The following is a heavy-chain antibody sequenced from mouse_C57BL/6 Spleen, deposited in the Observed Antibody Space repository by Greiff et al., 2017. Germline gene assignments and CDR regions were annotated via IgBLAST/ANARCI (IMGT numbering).Heavy chain of an antibody. CDR1: GFTFTDYY. D-gene: IGHD2-14*01. J-gene: IGHJ2*01. V-gene: IGHV7-3*01. CDR3: ARYMREGTYYFDY. Sequence: EVKLMESGGGLVQPGGSLSLSCAASGFTFTDYYMSWVRQPPGKALEWLGFIRNKANGYTTEYSASVKGRFTISRDNSQSILYLQMNALRAEDSATYYCARYMREGTYYFDYWGQGTTLTVSS. CDR2: IRNKANGYTT.